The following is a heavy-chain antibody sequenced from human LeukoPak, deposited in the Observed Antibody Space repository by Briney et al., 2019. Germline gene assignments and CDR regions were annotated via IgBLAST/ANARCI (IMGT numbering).Heavy chain of an antibody. D-gene: IGHD2-15*01. V-gene: IGHV1-69*13. CDR1: GYTFNTYA. Sequence: GASVKVSCKASGYTFNTYAISWVRQAPGQGLEWMGGIIPIFGTANYAQKFQGRVTITADESTSTAYMELSSLRSEDTAVYYCVRSGCDGGNCFFDYWGQGTLVTVSS. CDR3: VRSGCDGGNCFFDY. J-gene: IGHJ4*02. CDR2: IIPIFGTA.